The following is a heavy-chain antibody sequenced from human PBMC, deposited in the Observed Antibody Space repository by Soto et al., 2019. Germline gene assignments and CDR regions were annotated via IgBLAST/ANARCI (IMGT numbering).Heavy chain of an antibody. J-gene: IGHJ1*01. CDR2: ISSTSSTV. D-gene: IGHD6-19*01. CDR1: GFTFSSYS. CDR3: ARELGIPYSSGWYPSEYFQH. V-gene: IGHV3-48*02. Sequence: LRLSCAASGFTFSSYSMNWVRQAPGRGLEWVSHISSTSSTVYYADSVKGRFTISRDNAKNSLYLQMNSLRDEDTAVYYCARELGIPYSSGWYPSEYFQHWGQGTLVTVS.